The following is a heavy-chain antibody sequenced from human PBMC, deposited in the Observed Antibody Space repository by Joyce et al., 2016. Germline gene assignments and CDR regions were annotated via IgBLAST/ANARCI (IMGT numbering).Heavy chain of an antibody. CDR3: ARSSYTNGIFDY. Sequence: EVQLVESGGVLVKPGGSLRLSCAASGFTFSSYSMSWVRQAQGKGLGGVSSLSSSSSYIKYTDSVKGRFTISRDNAKNSLYLQMNSLRVEDTAVYYCARSSYTNGIFDYWGQGTLVTVSS. D-gene: IGHD2-8*01. V-gene: IGHV3-21*01. CDR2: LSSSSSYI. CDR1: GFTFSSYS. J-gene: IGHJ4*02.